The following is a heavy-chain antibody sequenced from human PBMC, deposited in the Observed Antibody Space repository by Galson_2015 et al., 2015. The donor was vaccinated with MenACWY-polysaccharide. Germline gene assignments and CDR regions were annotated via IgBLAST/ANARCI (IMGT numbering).Heavy chain of an antibody. D-gene: IGHD3-22*01. CDR2: MNPNSGNT. V-gene: IGHV1-8*01. J-gene: IGHJ5*02. CDR1: GYSFSSYD. Sequence: SVKVSCKASGYSFSSYDMNWVRQTPGQGLEWMGWMNPNSGNTGYAQKFQGRVTMTRNTSISIAYMELSSLRSEDTAVYYCARGGKYYYDSSGYLNWFDPWGQGTLVTVSS. CDR3: ARGGKYYYDSSGYLNWFDP.